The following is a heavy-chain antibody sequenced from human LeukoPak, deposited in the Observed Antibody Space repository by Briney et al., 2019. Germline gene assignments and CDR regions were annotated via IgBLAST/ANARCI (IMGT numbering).Heavy chain of an antibody. Sequence: SETLSLTCVVYGESFSGYYWTWIRQPPGKGLEWIGEIIDTGSAKYNSSLKSRVTISVDTSKNEFSLNLTSVTAADTAIYYCARGLASGYPPIPFDYWGQGTLVTVSS. CDR3: ARGLASGYPPIPFDY. D-gene: IGHD3-3*01. CDR2: IIDTGSA. J-gene: IGHJ4*02. V-gene: IGHV4-34*12. CDR1: GESFSGYY.